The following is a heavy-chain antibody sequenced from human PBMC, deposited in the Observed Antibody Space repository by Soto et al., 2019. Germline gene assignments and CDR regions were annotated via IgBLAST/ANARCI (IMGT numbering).Heavy chain of an antibody. J-gene: IGHJ6*02. CDR1: GGSISSSNW. CDR2: IYHSGST. Sequence: PSETLSLTCAVSGGSISSSNWWSWVRQPPGKGLGWIGEIYHSGSTNYNPSLKSRVTISVDKSKNQFSLKLSSVTAADTAVYYCAREFTIFGVVTDYYSGMDVWGQGTTVT. D-gene: IGHD3-3*01. V-gene: IGHV4-4*02. CDR3: AREFTIFGVVTDYYSGMDV.